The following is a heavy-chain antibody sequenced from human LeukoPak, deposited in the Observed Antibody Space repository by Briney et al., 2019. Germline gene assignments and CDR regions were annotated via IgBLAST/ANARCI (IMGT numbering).Heavy chain of an antibody. Sequence: GGSLRLSCAASGFPFNNYGMAWVRQAPGKGLEWVSGITWNGGITAYADSVKGRFTISRDNAKNSLYLQMNSLRAEDTALYYCARDGPVAGVELDQWGQGTLVTVSS. D-gene: IGHD6-19*01. CDR3: ARDGPVAGVELDQ. V-gene: IGHV3-20*04. CDR2: ITWNGGIT. CDR1: GFPFNNYG. J-gene: IGHJ4*02.